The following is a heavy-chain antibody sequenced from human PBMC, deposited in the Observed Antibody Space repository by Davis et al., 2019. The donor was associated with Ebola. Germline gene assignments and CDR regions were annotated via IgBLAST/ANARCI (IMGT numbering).Heavy chain of an antibody. D-gene: IGHD5-18*01. CDR1: GFSLSTSGVG. Sequence: SGPTLVKPTQTLTLTCTFSGFSLSTSGVGVGWIRQPPGKALEWLALIYWNDDKRYSPSLKSRLTITKDTSKNQVVLTMTNMDPVDTATYYCAHRLGSDTAMANNWFDPWGQGTLVTVSS. V-gene: IGHV2-5*01. J-gene: IGHJ5*02. CDR2: IYWNDDK. CDR3: AHRLGSDTAMANNWFDP.